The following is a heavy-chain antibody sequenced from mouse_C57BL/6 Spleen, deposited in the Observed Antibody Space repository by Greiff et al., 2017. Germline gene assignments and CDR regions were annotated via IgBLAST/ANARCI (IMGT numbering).Heavy chain of an antibody. D-gene: IGHD4-1*01. V-gene: IGHV10-3*01. J-gene: IGHJ1*03. CDR3: VRGGSPNWDWYFDV. Sequence: EVKLVESGGGLVQPKGSLKLSCAASGFTFNTYAMHWVRQAPGKGLEWVARIRSKSSNYATSYADSVKDRFTISRDDSQSMLYLQMNNLKTEDTAMYYCVRGGSPNWDWYFDVWGTGTTVTVSS. CDR1: GFTFNTYA. CDR2: IRSKSSNYAT.